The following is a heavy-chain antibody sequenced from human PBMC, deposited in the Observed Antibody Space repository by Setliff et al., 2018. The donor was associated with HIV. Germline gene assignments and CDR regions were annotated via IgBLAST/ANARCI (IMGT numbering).Heavy chain of an antibody. CDR3: AKTLPTLYPPHNYYYGMDV. J-gene: IGHJ6*02. CDR1: GFTFSNVW. CDR2: ISSSTNYI. Sequence: GGSLRLSCAASGFTFSNVWMNWVRQAPGKGLEWVSSISSSTNYIYYADSVKGRFTISRDNSKNSLSLQMNSLRAEDTAVYYCAKTLPTLYPPHNYYYGMDVWGQGTTVTVSS. V-gene: IGHV3-21*04. D-gene: IGHD2-15*01.